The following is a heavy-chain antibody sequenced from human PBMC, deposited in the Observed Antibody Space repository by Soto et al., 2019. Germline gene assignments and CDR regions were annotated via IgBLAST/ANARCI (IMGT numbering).Heavy chain of an antibody. CDR1: GYTFTSYD. Sequence: ASVKVSCKASGYTFTSYDINWVRQATGQGLEWMGWMNPNSGNTGYAQKFQGRVTMTRNTSISTAYMELSSLRFEDTAVYYCARDQRGYMVRGVIITSYYYGMEVWGQGTTVTVSS. D-gene: IGHD3-10*01. J-gene: IGHJ6*02. V-gene: IGHV1-8*01. CDR2: MNPNSGNT. CDR3: ARDQRGYMVRGVIITSYYYGMEV.